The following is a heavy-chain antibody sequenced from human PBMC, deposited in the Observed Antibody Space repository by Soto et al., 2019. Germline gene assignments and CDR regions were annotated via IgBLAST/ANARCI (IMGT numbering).Heavy chain of an antibody. CDR1: GFSLSDYA. V-gene: IGHV3-48*02. CDR3: ARIKLVEWFFINVDVYDMDV. J-gene: IGHJ6*02. CDR2: ISSDSRTI. Sequence: GVLRLPCVASGFSLSDYAVNWVRQAPGKGLEWVSFISSDSRTIYYADSVEGRFTVSRDNARNSVSLQMDSLRDEDAAVYYCARIKLVEWFFINVDVYDMDVWGQGTPVTVSS. D-gene: IGHD3-3*01.